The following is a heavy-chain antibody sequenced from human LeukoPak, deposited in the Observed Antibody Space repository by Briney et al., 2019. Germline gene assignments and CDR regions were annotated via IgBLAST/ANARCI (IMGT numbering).Heavy chain of an antibody. Sequence: PSETLSLTCTVSGGSISSSSYYWGWIRQPPGKGLEWIGYIYYSGSTNYNPSLKSRVTISVDTSKNQFSLKLSSVTAADTAVYYCARVNLGRDWTPSIFDYWGQGTLVTVSS. J-gene: IGHJ4*02. CDR2: IYYSGST. V-gene: IGHV4-61*05. D-gene: IGHD3-16*01. CDR3: ARVNLGRDWTPSIFDY. CDR1: GGSISSSSYY.